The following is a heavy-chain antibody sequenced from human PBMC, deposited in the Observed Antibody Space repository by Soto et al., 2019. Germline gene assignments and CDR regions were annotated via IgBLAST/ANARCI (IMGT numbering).Heavy chain of an antibody. CDR2: ISGSGGST. Sequence: GALRLSCAASGFTFSSYAMSWVRQAPGKGLEWVSAISGSGGSTYYADSVKGRFTISRDNSKNTLYLQMNSLRAEDTAVYYCAKGEQWSPAYYFDYWGQGTLVTVSS. V-gene: IGHV3-23*01. CDR3: AKGEQWSPAYYFDY. D-gene: IGHD6-19*01. J-gene: IGHJ4*02. CDR1: GFTFSSYA.